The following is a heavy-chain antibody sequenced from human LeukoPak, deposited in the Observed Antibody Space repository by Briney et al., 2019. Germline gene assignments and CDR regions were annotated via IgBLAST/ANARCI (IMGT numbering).Heavy chain of an antibody. CDR3: ARRYCSGGSCPGHWFDP. CDR1: GGSISGHY. CDR2: TYYNGTT. Sequence: PSETLSLTCSVSGGSISGHYGSWIRQPPGKGLEWLGYTYYNGTTNYNPSLKSRLTISVDTSKNQFSLKLRSVTAADTAVYFCARRYCSGGSCPGHWFDPWGQGTLVTVSS. D-gene: IGHD2-15*01. J-gene: IGHJ5*02. V-gene: IGHV4-59*08.